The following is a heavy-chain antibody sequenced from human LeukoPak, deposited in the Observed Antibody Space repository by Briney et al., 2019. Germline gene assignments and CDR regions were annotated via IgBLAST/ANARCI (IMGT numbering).Heavy chain of an antibody. CDR2: INQDGSEK. J-gene: IGHJ6*02. CDR3: ASAPGYHYDGLDV. Sequence: GGSLRLSCVASGFTPSTYWMTWARQAPGKGAESVANINQDGSEKKYVDSVRGRFTISRDNAKNSLFLQMNSLRAENTGVYYCASAPGYHYDGLDVWGQGTTVTVSS. CDR1: GFTPSTYW. V-gene: IGHV3-7*05.